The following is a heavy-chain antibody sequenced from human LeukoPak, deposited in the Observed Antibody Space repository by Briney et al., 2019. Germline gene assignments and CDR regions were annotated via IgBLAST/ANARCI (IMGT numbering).Heavy chain of an antibody. Sequence: SETLSLTCTVSGGSISSGGYYWSWIRQHPGKGLEWIGYIYYSGSTYYNPSLKSRVTISVDTSKNQFSLKLSSVTAADTAVYYCAREEVAATRWFDTWGQGTLVTVSS. J-gene: IGHJ5*02. CDR1: GGSISSGGYY. CDR3: AREEVAATRWFDT. CDR2: IYYSGST. V-gene: IGHV4-31*03. D-gene: IGHD2-15*01.